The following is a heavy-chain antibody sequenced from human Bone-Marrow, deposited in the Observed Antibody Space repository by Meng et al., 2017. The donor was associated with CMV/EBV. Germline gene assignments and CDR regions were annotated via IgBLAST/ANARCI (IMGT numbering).Heavy chain of an antibody. Sequence: ASVKVSCKASGYTFTSYYMHWVRQAPGQGLEWMGIINPSGGSTSYAQKFQGRVTMTRDTSTSTVYMELSSLRSEDTAVYYCARDRGRQLTIRSDYYYYGMDVWGQGPTVTVSS. D-gene: IGHD3-3*01. J-gene: IGHJ6*02. V-gene: IGHV1-46*01. CDR1: GYTFTSYY. CDR3: ARDRGRQLTIRSDYYYYGMDV. CDR2: INPSGGST.